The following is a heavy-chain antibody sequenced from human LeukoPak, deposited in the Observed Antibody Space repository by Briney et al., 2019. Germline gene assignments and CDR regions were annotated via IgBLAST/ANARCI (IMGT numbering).Heavy chain of an antibody. CDR2: IYYNGST. D-gene: IGHD2-15*01. V-gene: IGHV4-59*01. J-gene: IGHJ4*02. CDR1: GGSIRYYY. Sequence: SSETLSLTCTVPGGSIRYYYWSWIRQSPGKGLEWIGYIYYNGSTNYNPSLKSRVTISVDMSKSQFSLKMRSVAAADTAVYYCARKGGLFDYWGQGRLVTVSS. CDR3: ARKGGLFDY.